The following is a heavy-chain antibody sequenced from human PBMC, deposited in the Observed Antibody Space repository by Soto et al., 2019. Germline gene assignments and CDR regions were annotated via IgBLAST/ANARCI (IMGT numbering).Heavy chain of an antibody. D-gene: IGHD3-3*01. CDR2: IIPIFGTA. Sequence: SVKVSCKASGGTFSSYAISWVRQAPGQGLEWMGGIIPIFGTANYAQKFQGRVTIIADESTSTAYMELSSLRSEDTAVYYCARESRDTIFGVVISNWFDPWGQGTLVTVSS. J-gene: IGHJ5*02. CDR3: ARESRDTIFGVVISNWFDP. V-gene: IGHV1-69*13. CDR1: GGTFSSYA.